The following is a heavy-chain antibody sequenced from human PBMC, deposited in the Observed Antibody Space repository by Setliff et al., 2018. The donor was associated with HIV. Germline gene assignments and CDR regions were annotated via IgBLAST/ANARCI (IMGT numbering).Heavy chain of an antibody. V-gene: IGHV4-59*08. D-gene: IGHD3-9*01. J-gene: IGHJ3*02. CDR3: ARRQSYYDILNGRAFDALDI. CDR1: GGPIRSHY. Sequence: SETLSLTCTVSGGPIRSHYWSWIREPPGKGLEWIGYIYYSGSTNYNPSLKSRVTISVDTSKNQFSLKLRFVTAADTAVYSCARRQSYYDILNGRAFDALDIWGQGTKVTVSS. CDR2: IYYSGST.